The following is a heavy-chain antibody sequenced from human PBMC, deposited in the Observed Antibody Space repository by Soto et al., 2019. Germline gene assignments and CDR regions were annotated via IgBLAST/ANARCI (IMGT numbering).Heavy chain of an antibody. CDR2: INHSGST. CDR1: GGSFSGYY. CDR3: ARGVGGSGSYYRYGMDV. J-gene: IGHJ6*02. V-gene: IGHV4-34*01. Sequence: KLPETLSLTCAVYGGSFSGYYWSWIRQPPGKGLEWIGEINHSGSTNYNPSLKSRVTISVDTSKNQFSLKLSSVTAADTAVYYCARGVGGSGSYYRYGMDVWGQGTTVTVSS. D-gene: IGHD3-10*01.